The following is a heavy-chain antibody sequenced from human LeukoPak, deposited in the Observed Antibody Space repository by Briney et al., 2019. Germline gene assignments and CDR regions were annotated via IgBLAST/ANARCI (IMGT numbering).Heavy chain of an antibody. CDR1: GFTFSSYG. Sequence: PGRSLRLSCAASGFTFSSYGMHWVHQAPGRGLEWVAVISYDGKDKYYGDSVKGRFTISRDNSKNTLYLQMNSLRAEDTAVFYCAKDLVSMVRAVVITRALDYWGRGTLVTVSS. J-gene: IGHJ4*02. CDR2: ISYDGKDK. V-gene: IGHV3-30*18. D-gene: IGHD3-10*01. CDR3: AKDLVSMVRAVVITRALDY.